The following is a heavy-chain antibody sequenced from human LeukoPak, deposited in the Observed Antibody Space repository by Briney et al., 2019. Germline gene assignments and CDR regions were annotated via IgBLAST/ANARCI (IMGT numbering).Heavy chain of an antibody. CDR1: GDSFTNYW. J-gene: IGHJ4*02. Sequence: PGESLKISCKGSGDSFTNYWIGWVRQMPGKGLEWMGIIYPGDSDTRYSPAFQGQVTISADKSISTVYLQWSSLKASDTAMYYCATTYKYVHFDYWGQGTLVTVSS. D-gene: IGHD1-1*01. CDR3: ATTYKYVHFDY. CDR2: IYPGDSDT. V-gene: IGHV5-51*01.